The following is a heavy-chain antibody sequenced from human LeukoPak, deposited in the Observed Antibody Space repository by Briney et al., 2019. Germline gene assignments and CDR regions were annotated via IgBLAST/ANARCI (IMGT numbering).Heavy chain of an antibody. CDR1: GYTFTAYY. D-gene: IGHD5-12*01. CDR3: ARAYGGYGQFDY. V-gene: IGHV1-2*02. Sequence: ASVKVSCKASGYTFTAYYMHWVRQAPGQGLEWMGWINPNSGGTNYAQKFQGRVTMTRDTSISTAYMELSRLRSDDTAVHYCARAYGGYGQFDYWGQGTLVTVSS. J-gene: IGHJ4*02. CDR2: INPNSGGT.